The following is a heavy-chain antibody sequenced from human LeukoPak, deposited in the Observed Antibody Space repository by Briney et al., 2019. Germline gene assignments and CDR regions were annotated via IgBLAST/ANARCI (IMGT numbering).Heavy chain of an antibody. D-gene: IGHD5-18*01. V-gene: IGHV1-2*02. CDR2: INPKSGGT. J-gene: IGHJ4*02. CDR3: ARFLNGYGYLY. Sequence: ASVKVSCKASGYTFTGYYIHWVRQAPGQGLEWMGWINPKSGGTNYAQKFKGRVPMTRDTSITTVYMELSGLTSDDTAVYYCARFLNGYGYLYWGQGTQVSVSS. CDR1: GYTFTGYY.